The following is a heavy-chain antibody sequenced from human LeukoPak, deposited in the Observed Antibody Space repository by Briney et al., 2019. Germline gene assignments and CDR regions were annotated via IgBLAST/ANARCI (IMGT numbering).Heavy chain of an antibody. CDR1: GFTFHNFG. CDR2: VRSGGTDK. J-gene: IGHJ4*02. D-gene: IGHD4-17*01. CDR3: AKDRDDYGDDC. V-gene: IGHV3-30*02. Sequence: GGSLRLSCAASGFTFHNFGMHWIRQAPGKGLEWVALVRSGGTDKYYADSVKGRFTISRDNSKNMVYLQMNSLRVEDTAVYYCAKDRDDYGDDCWGQGILVTVST.